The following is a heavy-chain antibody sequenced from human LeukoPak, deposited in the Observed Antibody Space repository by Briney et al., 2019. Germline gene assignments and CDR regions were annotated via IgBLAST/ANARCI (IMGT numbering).Heavy chain of an antibody. CDR1: RFIFTSYA. D-gene: IGHD6-19*01. CDR3: ARGMALAERSYFDY. CDR2: IRYDGSNK. J-gene: IGHJ4*02. Sequence: PGGSLRLSCAASRFIFTSYAMHWVRQAPGKGLEWVAFIRYDGSNKYYAESVKGRFTVSRDNSNNTVFLQMRSLRPEDTAVYYCARGMALAERSYFDYWGQGTLVTVS. V-gene: IGHV3-30*02.